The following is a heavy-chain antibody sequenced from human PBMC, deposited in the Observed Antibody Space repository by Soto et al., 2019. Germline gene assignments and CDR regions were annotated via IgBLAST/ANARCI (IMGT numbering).Heavy chain of an antibody. D-gene: IGHD6-6*01. J-gene: IGHJ4*02. V-gene: IGHV3-48*02. Sequence: GGSLRLSCVTSGFSFSSYNMNWVRQAPGKGLEWVSYISTSSRTIYYADSVKGRFTISRDNAKNSLYLQMNSLRDEDTAVYYCAKDRSIAGSLDNWGQGTLVTVSS. CDR2: ISTSSRTI. CDR1: GFSFSSYN. CDR3: AKDRSIAGSLDN.